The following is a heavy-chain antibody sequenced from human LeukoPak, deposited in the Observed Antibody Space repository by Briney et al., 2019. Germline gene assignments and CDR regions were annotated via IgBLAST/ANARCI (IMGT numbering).Heavy chain of an antibody. CDR3: ARRFGELLGWFDP. CDR2: INHSGST. J-gene: IGHJ5*02. CDR1: GFTFSSYA. D-gene: IGHD3-10*01. Sequence: GSLRLSCAASGFTFSSYAMSWIRQPPGKGPEWIGEINHSGSTNYNPSLKSRVTISVDTSKNQFSLKLSSVTAADTAVYYCARRFGELLGWFDPWGQGTLVTVSS. V-gene: IGHV4-34*01.